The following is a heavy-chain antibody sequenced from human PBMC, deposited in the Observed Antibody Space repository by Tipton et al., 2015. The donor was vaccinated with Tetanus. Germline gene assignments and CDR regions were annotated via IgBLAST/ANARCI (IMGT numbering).Heavy chain of an antibody. J-gene: IGHJ4*02. D-gene: IGHD5-24*01. CDR2: IIPIFGST. CDR1: GDIFTNYA. Sequence: QLVQSGAEIKKTGSSVKVSCKPSGDIFTNYAITWVRQAPGQGFEWMGGIIPIFGSTKYAQKFQGRVTITADQSTNTVYMDVSTLQSEDTAVYFCAKASKMATNWYHFDYWGQGTLVTVSS. CDR3: AKASKMATNWYHFDY. V-gene: IGHV1-69*01.